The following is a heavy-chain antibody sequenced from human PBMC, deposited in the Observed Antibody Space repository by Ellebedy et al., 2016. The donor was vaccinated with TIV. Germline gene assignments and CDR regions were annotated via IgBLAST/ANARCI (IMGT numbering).Heavy chain of an antibody. CDR1: SDSISTSSYY. V-gene: IGHV4-39*01. CDR2: IYYGGNI. Sequence: SETLSLTXTVSSDSISTSSYYWAWIRQPPGKGLEWIGSIYYGGNIYYNPSLKSRVTISVDTSKNQFSLKLSSVTAADTAVYYCARPRYSKASTIDSWGQGTLVTVSS. D-gene: IGHD6-13*01. J-gene: IGHJ4*02. CDR3: ARPRYSKASTIDS.